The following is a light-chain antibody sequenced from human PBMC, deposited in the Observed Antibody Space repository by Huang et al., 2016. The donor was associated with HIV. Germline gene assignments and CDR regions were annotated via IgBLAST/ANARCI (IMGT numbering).Light chain of an antibody. CDR1: QSVSSN. CDR3: QQYNNWPRT. Sequence: EIVMTQSPATLSVSPGERATLSCRASQSVSSNLAWYQQKPGQAPRLLIDVASTRATGSPARFSGSGSGTEVTLTISSLQSEDFAVYYCQQYNNWPRTFGQGTKVEIK. V-gene: IGKV3-15*01. J-gene: IGKJ1*01. CDR2: VAS.